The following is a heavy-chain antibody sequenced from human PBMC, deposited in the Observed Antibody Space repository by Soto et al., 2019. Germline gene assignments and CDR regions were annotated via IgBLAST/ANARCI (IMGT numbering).Heavy chain of an antibody. CDR2: IYYSGST. V-gene: IGHV4-59*12. CDR1: GGSISSYY. Sequence: SETLSLTCTVSGGSISSYYWSWIRQPPGKGLEWFGYIYYSGSTNYNPSLKSRVTISVDTSKNQFSLKLSSVTAADTAVYYCARGYCSSTSCYAPYYYYYMDVWGKGTTVTVSS. CDR3: ARGYCSSTSCYAPYYYYYMDV. D-gene: IGHD2-2*01. J-gene: IGHJ6*03.